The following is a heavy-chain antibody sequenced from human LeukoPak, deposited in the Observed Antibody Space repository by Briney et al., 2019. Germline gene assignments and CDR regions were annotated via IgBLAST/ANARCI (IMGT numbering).Heavy chain of an antibody. J-gene: IGHJ6*04. CDR3: ARVRHDPLEYWYYVDL. CDR2: INHSGSP. Sequence: SETLSLTCAVYGGPFTDYSGYSWTWIRQPPGKGLEWIGEINHSGSPNYNPSLESRLTISVDTSKRQFSPKLNSVTAADAAVYHCARVRHDPLEYWYYVDLWGNGTMVTVSS. D-gene: IGHD2-8*02. CDR1: GGPFTDYSGYS. V-gene: IGHV4-34*01.